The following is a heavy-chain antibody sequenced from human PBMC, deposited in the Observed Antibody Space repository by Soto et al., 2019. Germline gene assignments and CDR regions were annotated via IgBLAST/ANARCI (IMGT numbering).Heavy chain of an antibody. D-gene: IGHD3-22*01. CDR3: ARAFFYQGSDSRGYSVDAFDC. J-gene: IGHJ3*01. CDR1: GYTFTSSG. CDR2: ISAHTGSS. V-gene: IGHV1-18*01. Sequence: QVQLVQSGAEVKKPGASVKVSCKASGYTFTSSGMSWVRQAPGQGLEWMGWISAHTGSSEYAQRVQGRVTMTTDRATSTAYMELRSLRSDDTGVYYCARAFFYQGSDSRGYSVDAFDCWGPGTLVTVSS.